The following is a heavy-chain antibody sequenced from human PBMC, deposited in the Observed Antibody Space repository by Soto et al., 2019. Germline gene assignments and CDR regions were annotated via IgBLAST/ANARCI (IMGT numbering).Heavy chain of an antibody. CDR1: GYSFTDYD. Sequence: GASVKVSSKASGYSFTDYDINWLRQATGQGLEWMGWMNPNNGNTGYAQNFQGRVTMTRSTSISTAYMELSTLRSDDTAVYYCAREGQAPYYYYGMDVWGQGTAVTVS. J-gene: IGHJ6*02. CDR2: MNPNNGNT. V-gene: IGHV1-8*01. CDR3: AREGQAPYYYYGMDV.